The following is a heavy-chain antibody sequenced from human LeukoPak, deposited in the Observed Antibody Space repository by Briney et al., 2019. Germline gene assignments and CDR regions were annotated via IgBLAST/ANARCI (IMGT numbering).Heavy chain of an antibody. V-gene: IGHV4-34*01. CDR2: INHSGST. CDR1: GVSFSGYY. CDR3: ARDPYSGSYGNYYYYFMDV. D-gene: IGHD1-26*01. Sequence: SETLSLTCAVYGVSFSGYYWSWLRQPPGKGLEWIGEINHSGSTNYNPSLKSRVTISVDTSKNQFSLKLSSVTAADTAVYYCARDPYSGSYGNYYYYFMDVWGKGTTVTISS. J-gene: IGHJ6*03.